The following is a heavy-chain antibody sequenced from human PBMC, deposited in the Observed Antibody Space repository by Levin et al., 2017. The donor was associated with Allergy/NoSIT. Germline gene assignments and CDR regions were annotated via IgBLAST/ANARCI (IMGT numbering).Heavy chain of an antibody. J-gene: IGHJ4*02. D-gene: IGHD6-13*01. CDR1: GFTFSTYG. Sequence: SCAASGFTFSTYGVHWVRQPPGKGLEWVAVISYDGSNIYYADSVKGRFSISSDNSKNTLYLQMTSLGADDTAVFYCAREPRGASRWPHLDHWGQGALVTVSS. CDR3: AREPRGASRWPHLDH. V-gene: IGHV3-33*01. CDR2: ISYDGSNI.